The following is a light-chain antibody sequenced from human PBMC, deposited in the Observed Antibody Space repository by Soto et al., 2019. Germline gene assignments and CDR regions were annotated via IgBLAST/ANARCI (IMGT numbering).Light chain of an antibody. J-gene: IGLJ1*01. Sequence: QSVLTQPPSVSGAPGQRGTISCTGSSSNLGADYDVHWYQQLPGAAPTLLIYGNINRPSGVPDRFSGSKSGTSASLAITGLNNEDDADYYSQSYDSSLNGYYVFGTGTKLTVL. V-gene: IGLV1-40*01. CDR1: SSNLGADYD. CDR3: QSYDSSLNGYYV. CDR2: GNI.